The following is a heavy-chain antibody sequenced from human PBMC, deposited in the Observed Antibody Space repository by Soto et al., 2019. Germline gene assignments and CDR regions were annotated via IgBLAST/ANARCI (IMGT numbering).Heavy chain of an antibody. D-gene: IGHD6-19*01. V-gene: IGHV3-23*01. J-gene: IGHJ4*02. Sequence: GGSLRLSCAASGFTFSSCAMSWVRQAPGKGLEWVSAISGSGGSTYYADSVKGRFTISRDNSKNTLYLQMNSLRAEDTAVYYCAKDRYSSGWYPPLAYWGQGTLVTVSS. CDR2: ISGSGGST. CDR1: GFTFSSCA. CDR3: AKDRYSSGWYPPLAY.